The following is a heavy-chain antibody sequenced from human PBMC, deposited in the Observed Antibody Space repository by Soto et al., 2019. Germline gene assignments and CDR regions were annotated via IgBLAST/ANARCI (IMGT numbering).Heavy chain of an antibody. Sequence: RASVKVSCKASGGTFSSYAISWVRQAPGQGLEWMGGIIPIFGTANYAQKFQGRVTITADESTSTAYMELSSLRSEDTAVYYCARDQSRVGYYYYYYGLDVWGQGTTVTVSS. J-gene: IGHJ6*02. CDR3: ARDQSRVGYYYYYYGLDV. CDR2: IIPIFGTA. V-gene: IGHV1-69*13. CDR1: GGTFSSYA. D-gene: IGHD3-16*01.